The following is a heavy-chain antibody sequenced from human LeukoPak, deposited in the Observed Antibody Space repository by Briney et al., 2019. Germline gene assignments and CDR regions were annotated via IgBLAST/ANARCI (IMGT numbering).Heavy chain of an antibody. CDR2: ISSSGSTI. D-gene: IGHD6-19*01. CDR1: GFTFSDYY. CDR3: ARVGQVAGIDWFDP. J-gene: IGHJ5*02. Sequence: PGGSLRLSCAASGFTFSDYYMSWIRQAPGKGLEWVSYISSSGSTIYYADSVKGRLTISRDNAKNSLYLQMNSLRAEDTALYHCARVGQVAGIDWFDPWGQGTLVTVSS. V-gene: IGHV3-11*01.